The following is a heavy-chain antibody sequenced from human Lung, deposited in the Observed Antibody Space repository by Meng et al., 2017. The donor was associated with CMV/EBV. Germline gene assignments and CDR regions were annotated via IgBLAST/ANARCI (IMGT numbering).Heavy chain of an antibody. V-gene: IGHV3-11*01. CDR1: Y. CDR2: ISSSGSTI. D-gene: IGHD2-2*01. Sequence: YMSWIRQAPGKGLEWASYISSSGSTIYYADSVKGRFTISRDNAKNSLYLQMNSLRAEDTAVYYCARDRGCSSTSCYDPYYYYGMDVWGQGTTVTVSS. CDR3: ARDRGCSSTSCYDPYYYYGMDV. J-gene: IGHJ6*02.